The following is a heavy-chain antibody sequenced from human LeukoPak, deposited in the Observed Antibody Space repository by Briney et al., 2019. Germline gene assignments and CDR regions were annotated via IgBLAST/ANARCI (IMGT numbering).Heavy chain of an antibody. CDR1: GFTFSSYS. J-gene: IGHJ4*02. CDR3: ARGSTTVIFDY. D-gene: IGHD4-17*01. CDR2: ISSSSSTI. Sequence: GGSLRLSCAASGFTFSSYSMNWVRQAPGKGLEWVSYISSSSSTIYYADSVKGRFTISRDNAKNSLYLQMNSLRAEDTAVYYCARGSTTVIFDYWGQGTLVTVPS. V-gene: IGHV3-48*04.